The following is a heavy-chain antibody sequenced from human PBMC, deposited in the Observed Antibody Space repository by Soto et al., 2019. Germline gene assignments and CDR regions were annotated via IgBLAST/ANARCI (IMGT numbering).Heavy chain of an antibody. V-gene: IGHV4-31*03. CDR3: ARGVTIFGVVIEVPAWMVANWFDP. CDR2: IYYSGST. D-gene: IGHD3-3*01. CDR1: GGSISSGVYY. Sequence: RXLACTVSGGSISSGVYYWSWIRQHPGKGLEWIGYIYYSGSTYYNPSLKSRVTISVDTSKNQFSLKLSSVTAADTAVYYCARGVTIFGVVIEVPAWMVANWFDPWGQGTLVTVSS. J-gene: IGHJ5*02.